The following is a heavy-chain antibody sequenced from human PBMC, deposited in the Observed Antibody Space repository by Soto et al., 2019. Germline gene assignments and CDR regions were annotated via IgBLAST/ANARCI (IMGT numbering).Heavy chain of an antibody. CDR1: DFILSDAW. D-gene: IGHD3-22*01. V-gene: IGHV3-15*07. J-gene: IGHJ4*02. CDR3: ASYRDSSGLRRYDY. Sequence: EVQLEESGGGLIKPGESLTLSCAASDFILSDAWMNWVRQAPGKGLEWVGRIKSKGHGGKTDYSAPLKARFTILRDDSKNTLYLQMNSLQTEDTAIYYCASYRDSSGLRRYDYWGPAALVTVSS. CDR2: IKSKGHGGKT.